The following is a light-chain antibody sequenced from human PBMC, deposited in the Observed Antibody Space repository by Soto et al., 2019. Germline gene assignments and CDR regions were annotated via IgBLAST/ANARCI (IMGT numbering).Light chain of an antibody. CDR1: NSDVGHYNY. CDR3: CSYAGSSWI. CDR2: DVD. Sequence: QSALTQPRSVSGSPGQSVTISCTGTNSDVGHYNYVSWYQHHPGKAPKLIIFDVDKRPSGVPDRFSGSKSGNTASLTISGLQAEDEADYYCCSYAGSSWIFGGGTKVTVL. V-gene: IGLV2-11*01. J-gene: IGLJ2*01.